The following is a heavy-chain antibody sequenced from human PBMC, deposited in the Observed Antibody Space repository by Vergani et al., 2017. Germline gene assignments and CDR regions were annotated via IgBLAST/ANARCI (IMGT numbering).Heavy chain of an antibody. D-gene: IGHD6-13*01. V-gene: IGHV3-7*01. CDR3: ARERIAAVDYYYYGMDV. Sequence: EVQLVESGGGLVQPGGSLRLSCAASGFTFSSYWMSWVRQAPGKGLEWVANIKQDGSEKYYVDSVKGRFTISRDNAKNSLYLQMNSLRAEDTAVYYCARERIAAVDYYYYGMDVWGQGTTVTVSS. CDR2: IKQDGSEK. CDR1: GFTFSSYW. J-gene: IGHJ6*02.